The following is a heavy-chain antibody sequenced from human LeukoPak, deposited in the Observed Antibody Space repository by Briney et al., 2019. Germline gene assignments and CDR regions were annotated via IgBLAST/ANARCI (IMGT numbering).Heavy chain of an antibody. CDR1: GFTFSSYA. Sequence: GGSLSLSCAASGFTFSSYAMSWVRQAPGKGLEWVSSISSSSSYIYYADSVKGRFTISRDNAKNSLYLQMNSLRAEDTAVYYCARDLLWFGELPNWFDPWGQGTLVTVSS. D-gene: IGHD3-10*01. CDR2: ISSSSSYI. V-gene: IGHV3-21*01. CDR3: ARDLLWFGELPNWFDP. J-gene: IGHJ5*02.